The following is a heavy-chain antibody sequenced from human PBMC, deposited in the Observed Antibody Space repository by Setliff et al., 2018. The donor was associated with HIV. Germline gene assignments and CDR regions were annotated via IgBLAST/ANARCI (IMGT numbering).Heavy chain of an antibody. J-gene: IGHJ4*02. CDR2: IGSAGDRT. V-gene: IGHV3-48*03. Sequence: GGSLRLSCEGSGFTFSSYEMNWVRQAPGEGLEWLSYIGSAGDRTIYYADSVKGRFTISRDNSKSTLYLQMNSLRAEDTAIYYFAKTSRVREYNSPFDSWGQGTLVTVSS. CDR1: GFTFSSYE. CDR3: AKTSRVREYNSPFDS. D-gene: IGHD3-10*01.